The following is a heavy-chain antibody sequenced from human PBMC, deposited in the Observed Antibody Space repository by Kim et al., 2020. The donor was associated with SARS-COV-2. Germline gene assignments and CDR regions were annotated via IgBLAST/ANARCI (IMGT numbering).Heavy chain of an antibody. D-gene: IGHD6-25*01. CDR3: ARGRAAGPRRYFQH. Sequence: SETLSLTCAVYGGSFSGYYWSWIRQPPGKGLEWIGEINHSGSTNYNPSLKSRVTISVDTSKNQFSLKLSSVTAADTAVYYCARGRAAGPRRYFQHWGQGTLVTVSS. V-gene: IGHV4-34*01. CDR1: GGSFSGYY. J-gene: IGHJ1*01. CDR2: INHSGST.